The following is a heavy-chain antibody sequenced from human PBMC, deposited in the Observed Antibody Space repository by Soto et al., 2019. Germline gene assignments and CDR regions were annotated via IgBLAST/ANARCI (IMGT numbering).Heavy chain of an antibody. CDR2: ISSSGSTI. Sequence: PGGSLRLSCAASGFTFSSYEMNWVRQAPGKGLEWVSYISSSGSTIYYADSVKGRFTISRDNAKNSLYLQMNSLRAEDTAVYYCARGLEQLGTWLDPWGQGPLVTVYS. J-gene: IGHJ5*02. CDR1: GFTFSSYE. V-gene: IGHV3-48*03. D-gene: IGHD3-3*01. CDR3: ARGLEQLGTWLDP.